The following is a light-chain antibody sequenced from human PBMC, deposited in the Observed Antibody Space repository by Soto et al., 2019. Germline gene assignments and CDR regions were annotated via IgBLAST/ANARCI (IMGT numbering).Light chain of an antibody. CDR2: GAS. CDR3: QQYGRPSRT. V-gene: IGKV3-20*01. CDR1: QSGSSY. J-gene: IGKJ1*01. Sequence: EIVLTQSPGTLSLSPGERATLSCRASQSGSSYLAWYQQKPGQAPRLLNYGASSRATGMPDRFSGSGSGTAFTLTISRLEPEDFAVYYCQQYGRPSRTFGQGPKVEIK.